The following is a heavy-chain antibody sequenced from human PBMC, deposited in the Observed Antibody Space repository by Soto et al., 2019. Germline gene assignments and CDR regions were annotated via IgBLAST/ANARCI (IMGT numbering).Heavy chain of an antibody. V-gene: IGHV3-7*05. Sequence: EVQLVGSGGGLVQPGGSLRLSCAASGFTFNKYWMSWVRQAPGKGLEWVASIQEDGRDKYYVDSVKGRFTISRDNAKNSLYLQMDSMRDEDTAVYYCARPLFYSDINLYRSFDSWGQGTMVTVSS. CDR3: ARPLFYSDINLYRSFDS. D-gene: IGHD3-22*01. CDR2: IQEDGRDK. J-gene: IGHJ5*01. CDR1: GFTFNKYW.